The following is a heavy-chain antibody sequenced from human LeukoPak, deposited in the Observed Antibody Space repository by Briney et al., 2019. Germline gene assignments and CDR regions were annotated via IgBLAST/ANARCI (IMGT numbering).Heavy chain of an antibody. J-gene: IGHJ4*02. D-gene: IGHD3-22*01. CDR3: ARVGNYYDSDGYYGFDY. CDR2: ISPNSGDT. V-gene: IGHV1-2*02. CDR1: GFTFTNYY. Sequence: ASVKVSCKASGFTFTNYYMHWVRQAPGQGLEWMGWISPNSGDTNYAQNFQGRVTMTRDTSISTAYMELSRLRSDDTAVYYCARVGNYYDSDGYYGFDYWGQGTLVTVSS.